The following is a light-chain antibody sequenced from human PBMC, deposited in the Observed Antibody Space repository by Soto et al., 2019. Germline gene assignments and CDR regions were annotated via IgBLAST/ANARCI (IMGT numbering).Light chain of an antibody. Sequence: DIVMSQSPLSLPVTPGEPASISCRSSLSLRNSNGFNSLIWYLQKPGQSPQLLIYLGSNRASGVLDRFSGSGSGTDFTLEISRVEADDVGVYYCMQALQTPWTFGQVTKVDIK. V-gene: IGKV2-28*01. J-gene: IGKJ1*01. CDR1: LSLRNSNGFNS. CDR3: MQALQTPWT. CDR2: LGS.